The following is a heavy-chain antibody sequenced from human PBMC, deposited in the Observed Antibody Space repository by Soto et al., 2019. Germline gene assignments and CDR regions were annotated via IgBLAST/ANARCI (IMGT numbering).Heavy chain of an antibody. V-gene: IGHV4-59*01. CDR3: TRDGDGRMTTNPYYYYGMDV. D-gene: IGHD2-21*02. Sequence: SETLSLTCTVSGGSISGYYWSWIRQPPGKGLEWIGNVYYSGGAKYNPSVKRRVSITVDTSKNQFSLNLSSVTAADTAVYYCTRDGDGRMTTNPYYYYGMDVWGPGITVTVSS. CDR1: GGSISGYY. CDR2: VYYSGGA. J-gene: IGHJ6*02.